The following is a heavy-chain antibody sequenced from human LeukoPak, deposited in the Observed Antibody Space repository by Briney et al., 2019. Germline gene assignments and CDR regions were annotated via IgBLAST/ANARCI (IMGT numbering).Heavy chain of an antibody. J-gene: IGHJ5*02. CDR1: GGSISSSSYY. Sequence: SETLSLTCTVSGGSISSSSYYWGSIRQPPGKGLEWIGSIYYSGSTYYNPSLKSRVTISVDTSKNQFSLKLSSVTAADTAVYYCARVYGYCSGGSCFRIWFDPWGQGTLVTVSS. V-gene: IGHV4-39*07. CDR3: ARVYGYCSGGSCFRIWFDP. CDR2: IYYSGST. D-gene: IGHD2-15*01.